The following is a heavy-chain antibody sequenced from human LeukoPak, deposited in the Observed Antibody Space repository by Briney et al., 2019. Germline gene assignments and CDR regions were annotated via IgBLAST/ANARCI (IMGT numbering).Heavy chain of an antibody. J-gene: IGHJ4*02. CDR3: ARGQQLVQYYFDY. D-gene: IGHD6-13*01. V-gene: IGHV4-59*01. CDR1: GGSISSYY. Sequence: PSETLSLTCTVSGGSISSYYWSWIQQPPGKGLEWIAYIYYSGSTNYNPSLKSRVTMSVDTSKNQFSLKLSSVTAADTAVYYCARGQQLVQYYFDYWGQGTLVTVSS. CDR2: IYYSGST.